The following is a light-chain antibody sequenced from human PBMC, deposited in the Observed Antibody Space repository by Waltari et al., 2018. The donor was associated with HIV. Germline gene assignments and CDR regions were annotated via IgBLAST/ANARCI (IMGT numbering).Light chain of an antibody. CDR1: SSSFGNNY. Sequence: QSVLTHPPSVSAPPGQKVTIPCSGSSSSFGNNYVSWSQQVPGTAPKLLIYDNNRRPSGIPDRFSGSKSGTSATLAITGLQTGDEADYYCGTWDNSLSAGFFGGGTKLTVL. CDR2: DNN. CDR3: GTWDNSLSAGF. V-gene: IGLV1-51*01. J-gene: IGLJ2*01.